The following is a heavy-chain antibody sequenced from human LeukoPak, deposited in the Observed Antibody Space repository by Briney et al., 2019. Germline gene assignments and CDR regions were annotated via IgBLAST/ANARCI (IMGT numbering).Heavy chain of an antibody. CDR3: ARATGTTKGSSWYFDL. CDR1: GGSISSYY. D-gene: IGHD1-7*01. J-gene: IGHJ2*01. CDR2: IYYSGST. Sequence: PSETLSLTCTVSGGSISSYYWSWIRQPPGKGREWSGYIYYSGSTNYNTSLNSRVTMSVYTSKHQFSLKLSSVTAADTAVYYCARATGTTKGSSWYFDLWGRGTLVTVSS. V-gene: IGHV4-59*12.